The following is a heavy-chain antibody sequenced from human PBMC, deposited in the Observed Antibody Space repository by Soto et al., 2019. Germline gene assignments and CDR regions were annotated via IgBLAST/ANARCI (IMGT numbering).Heavy chain of an antibody. V-gene: IGHV3-23*01. CDR2: VSDSGAKT. CDR3: AKDFQFGGSGTGYFDN. D-gene: IGHD3-10*01. Sequence: GSLRLSCVASGFTFRTNPMSWVRQAPGKGLEWVSGVSDSGAKTYYADSVKGRFTVSRDNSKNTLYLEMKSLRAEDTAVYYCAKDFQFGGSGTGYFDNWGQGTLVTVSS. J-gene: IGHJ4*02. CDR1: GFTFRTNP.